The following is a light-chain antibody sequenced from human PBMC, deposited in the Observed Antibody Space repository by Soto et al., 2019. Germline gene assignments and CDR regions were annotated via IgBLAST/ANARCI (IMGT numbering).Light chain of an antibody. CDR1: QGISSY. J-gene: IGKJ4*01. V-gene: IGKV1-8*01. Sequence: AIRMTQSPSSFSASTGDRVTTTCRASQGISSYLAWYQQKPGKAPKLLIYAAFTLQSGVPSRFSGSGSGTDFTLTISCLQSEDFATYYCQQYYSYPLTFGGGTKVDIK. CDR2: AAF. CDR3: QQYYSYPLT.